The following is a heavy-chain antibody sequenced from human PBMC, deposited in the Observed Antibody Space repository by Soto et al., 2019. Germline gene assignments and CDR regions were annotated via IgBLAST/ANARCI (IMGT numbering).Heavy chain of an antibody. CDR3: ASRSRDTEDY. Sequence: ASVKVSCKASGYTFTSYYIHWVRQAPGQGLEWMGIINPSGGSTSYAQKFQGRVTMTRDTSTSTVYMELSSLRSEVTAVYYCASRSRDTEDYWGQGTRVTVSS. V-gene: IGHV1-46*03. D-gene: IGHD6-13*01. J-gene: IGHJ4*02. CDR2: INPSGGST. CDR1: GYTFTSYY.